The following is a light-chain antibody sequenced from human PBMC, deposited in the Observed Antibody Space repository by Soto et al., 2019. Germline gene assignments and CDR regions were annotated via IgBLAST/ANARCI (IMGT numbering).Light chain of an antibody. J-gene: IGKJ3*01. CDR2: GAS. V-gene: IGKV3-15*01. CDR1: QSVSSN. Sequence: EIVMTQTPATLSVSPGERATLSCRARQSVSSNLAWYQQKPGQAPRLVIYGASTRATGYPARFSGSGSGTEFTLTISSLQSEYFALYCCHQYGNWPPTFGPGTKVDV. CDR3: HQYGNWPPT.